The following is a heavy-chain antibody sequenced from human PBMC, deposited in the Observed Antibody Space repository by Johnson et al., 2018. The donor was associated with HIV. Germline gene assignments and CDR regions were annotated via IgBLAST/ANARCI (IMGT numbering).Heavy chain of an antibody. CDR1: GFTFSSYG. Sequence: QVQLVESGGGVVQSGRSLRLSCAASGFTFSSYGMHWVRKAPAKGLEWVAVISYAGSNKYYADSVKGRFTISRDHSKNTLHLQMNSLRAADTAVYYCARLYYYDSSGYYVGAFDIWGQGTMVTVSS. J-gene: IGHJ3*02. V-gene: IGHV3-30*04. D-gene: IGHD3-22*01. CDR2: ISYAGSNK. CDR3: ARLYYYDSSGYYVGAFDI.